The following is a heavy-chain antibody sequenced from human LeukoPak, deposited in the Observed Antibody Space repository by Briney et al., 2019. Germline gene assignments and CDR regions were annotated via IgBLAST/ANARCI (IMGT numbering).Heavy chain of an antibody. CDR3: ARGNYADCSGGSCYSGGDY. Sequence: GGSLRLSCAASGFTFSSYSMNWVRQAPGKGLEWVSSISSSSSYIYYADSVKGRFTISRDDAENSLYLQMNSLRAEDTAVYYCARGNYADCSGGSCYSGGDYWGQGTLVTVSS. J-gene: IGHJ4*02. V-gene: IGHV3-21*01. CDR2: ISSSSSYI. CDR1: GFTFSSYS. D-gene: IGHD2-15*01.